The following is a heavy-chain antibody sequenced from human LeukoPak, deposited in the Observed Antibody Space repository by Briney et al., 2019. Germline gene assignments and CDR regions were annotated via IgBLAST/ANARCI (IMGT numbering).Heavy chain of an antibody. J-gene: IGHJ4*02. Sequence: GGSLRLSCAASGFTITTNYMNWVRQAPGKGLEWVSSISSSGTYIYYADSVKGRFTISRDNAKNTLYLQMHSLRAEDTAVYYCARDEPTVTTGPPVGSWGQGTLVTVSS. V-gene: IGHV3-21*06. D-gene: IGHD4-17*01. CDR2: ISSSGTYI. CDR1: GFTITTNY. CDR3: ARDEPTVTTGPPVGS.